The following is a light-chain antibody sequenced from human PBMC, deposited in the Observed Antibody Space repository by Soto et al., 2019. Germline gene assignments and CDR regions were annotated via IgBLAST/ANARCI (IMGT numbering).Light chain of an antibody. CDR2: DVT. J-gene: IGLJ2*01. CDR1: SSDVGAYNY. V-gene: IGLV2-11*01. Sequence: QSALTQPRSVSGSPGQSVTVSCTGTSSDVGAYNYVSWYQQHPGRAPKIIIYDVTGRPSGVPDRFSGSKSGNTASLTISGLQVDDEADYYCCSYAGNSLIFGGGTKVTVL. CDR3: CSYAGNSLI.